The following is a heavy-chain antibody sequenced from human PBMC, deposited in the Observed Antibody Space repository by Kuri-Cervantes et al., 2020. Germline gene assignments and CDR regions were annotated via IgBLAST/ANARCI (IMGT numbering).Heavy chain of an antibody. Sequence: GESLKISCAASGFTVSSNHMSWVRQAPGKGLDCVSVIYSDSGTYYADSVKGRFTISRDNAKSSLYLHMTNLRAEDTALYYCVRGFAYWGQGTQVTVSS. CDR1: GFTVSSNH. CDR3: VRGFAY. J-gene: IGHJ4*02. V-gene: IGHV3-53*01. CDR2: IYSDSGT.